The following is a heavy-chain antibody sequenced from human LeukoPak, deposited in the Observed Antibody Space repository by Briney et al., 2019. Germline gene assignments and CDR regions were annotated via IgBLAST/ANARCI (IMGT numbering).Heavy chain of an antibody. Sequence: GGSLRLSCAASGFTFSSYSMNWVRQAPGKGLEWVSSISSSSYIYYADSVKGRFTISRDNAKNSLYLQMNSLRAEDTAVYYCARDTGYGPYGSGSYYNYFDYWGQGTLVTVSS. CDR3: ARDTGYGPYGSGSYYNYFDY. V-gene: IGHV3-21*01. CDR1: GFTFSSYS. D-gene: IGHD3-10*01. J-gene: IGHJ4*02. CDR2: ISSSSYI.